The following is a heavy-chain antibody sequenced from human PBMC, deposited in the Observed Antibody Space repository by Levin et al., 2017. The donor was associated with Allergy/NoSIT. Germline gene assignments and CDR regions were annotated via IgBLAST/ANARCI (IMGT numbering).Heavy chain of an antibody. V-gene: IGHV3-48*01. CDR1: GFTFSSYT. Sequence: GESLKISFAASGFTFSSYTMNWVRQAPGKGLEWVSYISSGGTTMYYADSVKGRFSISRDNAKNSLFLQMNSLRAEDTAVYYCASRGNKGYPWGTDYWGQGTLVTVSS. CDR3: ASRGNKGYPWGTDY. CDR2: ISSGGTTM. J-gene: IGHJ4*02. D-gene: IGHD7-27*01.